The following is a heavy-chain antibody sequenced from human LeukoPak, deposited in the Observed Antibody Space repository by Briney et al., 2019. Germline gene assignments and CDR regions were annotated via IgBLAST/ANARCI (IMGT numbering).Heavy chain of an antibody. J-gene: IGHJ4*02. V-gene: IGHV3-23*01. Sequence: GGSLRLSCAASGFTFSTYAMNWVRQAPGKGLEWVSTISGNGGSTYYADSVKGRFTISRDNSKNTLYLQMNSLKAEDTAVYYCAKSRRLYGDFIYYWGQGTLVTVSS. CDR2: ISGNGGST. CDR3: AKSRRLYGDFIYY. D-gene: IGHD4-17*01. CDR1: GFTFSTYA.